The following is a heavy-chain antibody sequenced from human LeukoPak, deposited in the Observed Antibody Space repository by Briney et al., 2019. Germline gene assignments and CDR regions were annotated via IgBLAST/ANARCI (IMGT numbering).Heavy chain of an antibody. CDR1: GYTFTGKF. Sequence: ASVKLSCKASGYTFTGKFMHWVRHAPGQGLEWMGGIDPNSGGTDYAHKFRGRVTMTRGTSTSTAYMDLSRLISDETAVYYCERDREGLAYFDYWGQGTLVTVSS. CDR2: IDPNSGGT. V-gene: IGHV1-2*02. CDR3: ERDREGLAYFDY. J-gene: IGHJ4*02. D-gene: IGHD3/OR15-3a*01.